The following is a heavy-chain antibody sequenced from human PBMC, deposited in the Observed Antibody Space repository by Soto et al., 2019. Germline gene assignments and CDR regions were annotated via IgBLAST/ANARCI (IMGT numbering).Heavy chain of an antibody. V-gene: IGHV3-23*01. CDR2: ISGSGDKT. J-gene: IGHJ6*02. Sequence: EVQLLESGGGLVQPGGSLRLSCAASGFTFSSYATNWVRQAPGKGLEWVSTISGSGDKTYYADSVKGRFTISRDNSKKTWCLQMNSLRAEDTAVYYCGKSGQSSWANMDVWGQGTTVTVSS. CDR3: GKSGQSSWANMDV. CDR1: GFTFSSYA. D-gene: IGHD2-2*01.